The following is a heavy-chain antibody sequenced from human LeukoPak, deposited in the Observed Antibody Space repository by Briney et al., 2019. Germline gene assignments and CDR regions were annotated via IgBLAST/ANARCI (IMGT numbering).Heavy chain of an antibody. D-gene: IGHD3-10*01. Sequence: SETLSLTCTVSGGSISSSSYYWGWIRQPPGKGLEWIGSIYYSGSTYYNPSLKSRVTISVDTSKNQFSLKPSSVTAADTAVYYCARRDLDRGVIYWGQGTLVTVSS. CDR2: IYYSGST. J-gene: IGHJ4*02. V-gene: IGHV4-39*01. CDR3: ARRDLDRGVIY. CDR1: GGSISSSSYY.